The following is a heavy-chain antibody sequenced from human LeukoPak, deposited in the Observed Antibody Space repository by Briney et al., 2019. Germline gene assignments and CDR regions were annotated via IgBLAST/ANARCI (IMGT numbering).Heavy chain of an antibody. CDR3: ARDYLWGYYDRPDAFDI. CDR2: IYSGGST. CDR1: GFILGDYA. D-gene: IGHD3-22*01. Sequence: PGRSLRLSCTASGFILGDYALSWFRQAPGKGLEWVSVIYSGGSTYYADSVKGRFTISRDNSKNTLYLQMNSLRAEDTAVYYCARDYLWGYYDRPDAFDIWGQGTMVTVSS. V-gene: IGHV3-66*01. J-gene: IGHJ3*02.